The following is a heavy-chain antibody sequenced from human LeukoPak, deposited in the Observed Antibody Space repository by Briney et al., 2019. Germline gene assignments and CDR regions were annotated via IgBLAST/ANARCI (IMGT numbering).Heavy chain of an antibody. V-gene: IGHV3-23*01. CDR2: ICASGADT. D-gene: IGHD3-22*01. Sequence: GGSLRLSCAASGFTFTNYAMTWVRQARGKGLEWVSVICASGADTYYSDSVKGRFTLSRDNSQNTLFLHMSTLRAEDTAVYFCARRPRDTSGYYLGAFHDWGQGTTVTVSS. CDR1: GFTFTNYA. J-gene: IGHJ3*01. CDR3: ARRPRDTSGYYLGAFHD.